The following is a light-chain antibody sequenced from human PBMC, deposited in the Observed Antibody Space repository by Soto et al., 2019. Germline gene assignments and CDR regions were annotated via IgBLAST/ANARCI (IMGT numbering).Light chain of an antibody. CDR2: GAS. CDR1: QSVSHN. V-gene: IGKV3-15*01. Sequence: EILMTQSPATLSVSPGERATLSCRASQSVSHNLAWYQQKPGQAPRLLFYGASTRAIGIPARFSGSGSGTEFTLTISSLQSEDFAIYYCQQSNNWPYTFGQGTKLEIK. J-gene: IGKJ2*01. CDR3: QQSNNWPYT.